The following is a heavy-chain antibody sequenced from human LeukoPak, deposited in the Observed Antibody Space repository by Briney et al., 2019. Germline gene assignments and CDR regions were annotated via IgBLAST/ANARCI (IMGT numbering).Heavy chain of an antibody. D-gene: IGHD2-15*01. CDR3: ARDRCSGGSCYANDY. CDR2: INSDGSST. J-gene: IGHJ4*02. V-gene: IGHV3-74*01. CDR1: GFTFSSYW. Sequence: GGSLRLSCAAPGFTFSSYWMHWVRQAPGKGLVWVSRINSDGSSTSYADSVKGRFTISRDNAKNTLYLQMNSLRAEDTAVYYCARDRCSGGSCYANDYWGQGTLVTASS.